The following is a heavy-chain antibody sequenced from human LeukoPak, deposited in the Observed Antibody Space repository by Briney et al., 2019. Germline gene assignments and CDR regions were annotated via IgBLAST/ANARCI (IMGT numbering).Heavy chain of an antibody. Sequence: GGSLRLSCVASGFTFSTYSMNWVRQAPGKGLEWVSSISSGSSYIYYADSMKGRFTISRDNAKNSLYLQMNSLRAEDTAVYYCARDSESEKYSGYRAFDIWGQGTMVTVSS. CDR3: ARDSESEKYSGYRAFDI. V-gene: IGHV3-21*01. CDR1: GFTFSTYS. J-gene: IGHJ3*02. D-gene: IGHD3-22*01. CDR2: ISSGSSYI.